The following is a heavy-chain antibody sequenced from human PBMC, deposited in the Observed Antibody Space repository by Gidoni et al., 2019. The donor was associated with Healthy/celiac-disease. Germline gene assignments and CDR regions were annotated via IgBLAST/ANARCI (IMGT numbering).Heavy chain of an antibody. J-gene: IGHJ6*02. CDR2: ISGSGGST. CDR3: ANLPYYDFWSGHYGMDV. D-gene: IGHD3-3*01. Sequence: EVQMLESGGGLVQPGGSLRLSCAASGFTFSSYAMSWVRQAPGKGLEWVSAISGSGGSTYYADSVNGRFTISRDNSKNTLYLQMNSLRAEDTAVYYCANLPYYDFWSGHYGMDVWGQGTTVTVSS. CDR1: GFTFSSYA. V-gene: IGHV3-23*01.